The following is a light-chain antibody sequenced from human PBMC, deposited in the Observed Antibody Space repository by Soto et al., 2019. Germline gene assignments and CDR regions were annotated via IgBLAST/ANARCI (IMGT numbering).Light chain of an antibody. J-gene: IGKJ1*01. V-gene: IGKV1-5*01. CDR2: DAS. CDR1: QSISSW. Sequence: IHRTQAASSMCGALGDRLTIKCRASQSISSWLAWYQQKPGKAPKLLIYDASSLESGVPSRFRGSGSGTDFPLTISSLQPDALETYYCPQQNSYSWTSGQGTKVDIK. CDR3: PQQNSYSWT.